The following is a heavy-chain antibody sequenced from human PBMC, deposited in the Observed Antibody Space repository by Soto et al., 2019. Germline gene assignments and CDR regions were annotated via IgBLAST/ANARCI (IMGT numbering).Heavy chain of an antibody. Sequence: WSLRLSCAASGYTVSNYAISWVRQAPGKGLEWVSSISGSGGSTYYADSVKGRVTISRDNSKNTLYLQMNSLRAEDTAVYYCATYSGNYERYGVYYGMDVWGQGTTVTVSS. D-gene: IGHD1-26*01. V-gene: IGHV3-23*01. J-gene: IGHJ6*02. CDR1: GYTVSNYA. CDR3: ATYSGNYERYGVYYGMDV. CDR2: ISGSGGST.